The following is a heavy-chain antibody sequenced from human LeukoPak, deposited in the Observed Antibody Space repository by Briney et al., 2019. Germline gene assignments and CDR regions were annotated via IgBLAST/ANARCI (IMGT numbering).Heavy chain of an antibody. J-gene: IGHJ4*02. V-gene: IGHV4-39*01. CDR1: GDSISNSIYY. CDR3: ARLGDSSASTGVDY. Sequence: AVTLSLTCTVSGDSISNSIYYWGWIRQPPGMGLEWIGTIYYSGTTYYNPSLKSRVTVSVDTSKNQIFLKLSSVTAADTAVYFCARLGDSSASTGVDYWGQGTLVT. CDR2: IYYSGTT. D-gene: IGHD3-22*01.